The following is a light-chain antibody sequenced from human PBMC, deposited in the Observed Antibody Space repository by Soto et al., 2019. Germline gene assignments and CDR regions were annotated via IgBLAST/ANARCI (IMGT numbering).Light chain of an antibody. CDR1: SSDVGAYDY. J-gene: IGLJ2*01. CDR2: DVS. V-gene: IGLV2-14*01. Sequence: QSALTQPASVSGSPGQSIAISCTGTSSDVGAYDYVSWYQQHPGEAPKVKIYDVSHRPSGVSDRFSGSKSGNTASLTISGLQAEDEADYYCSSYAKSGSVVFGGGTKPPS. CDR3: SSYAKSGSVV.